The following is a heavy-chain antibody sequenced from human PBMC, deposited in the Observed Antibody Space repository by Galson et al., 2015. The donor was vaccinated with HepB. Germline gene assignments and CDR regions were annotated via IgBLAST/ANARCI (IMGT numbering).Heavy chain of an antibody. CDR1: GFTFSNAW. J-gene: IGHJ6*02. V-gene: IGHV3-15*01. Sequence: SLRLSCAASGFTFSNAWMSWVRQAPGKGLEWVGRIKSKTDGGTTDYAAPVKGRFTISRDDSKNTLYLQMNSLKTEDTAVYYCTTGGGRLNWNDVHYYYYYGMDVWGQGTTVTVSS. CDR3: TTGGGRLNWNDVHYYYYYGMDV. D-gene: IGHD1-1*01. CDR2: IKSKTDGGTT.